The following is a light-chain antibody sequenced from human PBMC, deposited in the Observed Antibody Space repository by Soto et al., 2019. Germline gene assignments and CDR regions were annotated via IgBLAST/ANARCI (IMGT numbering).Light chain of an antibody. CDR1: QNVDKF. V-gene: IGKV3-11*01. J-gene: IGKJ3*01. CDR2: DSS. Sequence: EIELTQSPATLSLSPGETATLSCRASQNVDKFLAWYQQRPGQPPRLLIFDSSNRATGVPVRFSGSGSGTVFTLTIGSLEPEDFAVYYCQKYGSSPPFSFGPGTKVDIK. CDR3: QKYGSSPPFS.